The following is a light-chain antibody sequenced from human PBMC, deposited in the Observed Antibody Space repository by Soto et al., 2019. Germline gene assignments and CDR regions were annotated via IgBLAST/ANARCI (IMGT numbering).Light chain of an antibody. CDR1: SSNIGAGYD. J-gene: IGLJ3*02. Sequence: QSVLTQPPSVSGPPGQRVTISCTGGSSNIGAGYDVHWYQQLPGTAPKLLISANSNRPSGVPDRFSGSKSGTSASLAITGLQAEDQADYYCQSYDSSLSGSVFGGGTKLTVL. V-gene: IGLV1-40*01. CDR3: QSYDSSLSGSV. CDR2: ANS.